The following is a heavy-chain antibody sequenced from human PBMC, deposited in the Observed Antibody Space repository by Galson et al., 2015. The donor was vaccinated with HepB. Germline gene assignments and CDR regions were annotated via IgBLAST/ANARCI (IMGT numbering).Heavy chain of an antibody. D-gene: IGHD2-2*01. CDR3: ARDSLPYCSRTSCYDWGRGAFDT. Sequence: SLRLSCAASGFIFSSYSMNWVRQAPGKGLEWVSSISSSGSYIHYADSVKGRFTISRDNAKNSLYLQMNSLRAEDTAVYYCARDSLPYCSRTSCYDWGRGAFDTWGQGTMVTVSS. CDR2: ISSSGSYI. CDR1: GFIFSSYS. J-gene: IGHJ3*02. V-gene: IGHV3-21*01.